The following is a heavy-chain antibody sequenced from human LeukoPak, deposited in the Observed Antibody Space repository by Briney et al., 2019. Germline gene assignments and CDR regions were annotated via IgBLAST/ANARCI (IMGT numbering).Heavy chain of an antibody. V-gene: IGHV3-23*01. CDR3: AKGTYSGSYYGAFDI. CDR1: RFTFSYYA. J-gene: IGHJ3*02. CDR2: ISGSGGST. D-gene: IGHD1-26*01. Sequence: GGSLRLSCAASRFTFSYYAMSWVRQAPGKGLEWVSGISGSGGSTYYADSVKGRFTISRDNSKNTLYLQMNSLRAEDTAVYYCAKGTYSGSYYGAFDIWGQGTMVTVSS.